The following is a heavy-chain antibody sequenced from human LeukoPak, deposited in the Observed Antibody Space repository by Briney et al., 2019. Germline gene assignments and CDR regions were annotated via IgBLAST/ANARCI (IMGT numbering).Heavy chain of an antibody. Sequence: ASVKVSCKASGYTFTSYGISWVRQAPGQGLEWMGWINPNSGGTNYAQKFQGRVTMTRDTSISTAYMELSRLRSDDTAVYYCARAVDWNYVYWFDPWGQGTLVTVSS. V-gene: IGHV1-2*02. CDR2: INPNSGGT. J-gene: IGHJ5*02. D-gene: IGHD1-7*01. CDR1: GYTFTSYG. CDR3: ARAVDWNYVYWFDP.